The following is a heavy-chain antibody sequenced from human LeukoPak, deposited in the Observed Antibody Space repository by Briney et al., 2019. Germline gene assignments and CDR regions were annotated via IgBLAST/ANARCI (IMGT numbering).Heavy chain of an antibody. J-gene: IGHJ4*02. CDR2: IYYSGST. D-gene: IGHD3-22*01. CDR1: GTSLSSSY. Sequence: SETLSLTCTFSGTSLSSSYWSWIRQPPGRGLEWIAYIYYSGSTNYNPSLKSRVTISVDTSKNQFSLKLSSVTAADTAVYYCARDSSVYYFDYWGQGTLVTVSS. V-gene: IGHV4-59*01. CDR3: ARDSSVYYFDY.